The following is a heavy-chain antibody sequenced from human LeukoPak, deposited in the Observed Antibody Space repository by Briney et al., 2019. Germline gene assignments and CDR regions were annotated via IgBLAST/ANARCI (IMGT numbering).Heavy chain of an antibody. V-gene: IGHV3-7*01. D-gene: IGHD1-26*01. J-gene: IGHJ4*02. CDR1: GFTFSNYW. CDR2: IKQDGSDK. CDR3: ARGEGLGTTNGGYYFAY. Sequence: PGRSLRLSCATSGFTFSNYWMSWVRRAPGKGLEWVANIKQDGSDKYYVDSVKGRFTISRDNAKNSLYLQMNTLRAEDTAVYYCARGEGLGTTNGGYYFAYWGQGSLVIVSS.